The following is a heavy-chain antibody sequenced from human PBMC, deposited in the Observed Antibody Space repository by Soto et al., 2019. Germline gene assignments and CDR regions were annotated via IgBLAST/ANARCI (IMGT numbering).Heavy chain of an antibody. Sequence: QGQLVQSGAKVKKPGSSVKVSCKASGGTLSNYGFSWVRQAPGQGLEWMGAFIPIFETAKYAQKFQGRVTITADESTSTVYMELSSLRYEDTAVYHCARVWYNNTGHMDWLDPWGQGTLVTVSS. CDR2: FIPIFETA. D-gene: IGHD1-20*01. CDR1: GGTLSNYG. V-gene: IGHV1-69*01. CDR3: ARVWYNNTGHMDWLDP. J-gene: IGHJ5*02.